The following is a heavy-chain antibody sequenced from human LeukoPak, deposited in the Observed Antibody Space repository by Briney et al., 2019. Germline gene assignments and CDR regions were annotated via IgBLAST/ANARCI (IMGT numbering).Heavy chain of an antibody. CDR1: GFSLSTTGVA. V-gene: IGHV2-5*01. D-gene: IGHD3-10*01. J-gene: IGHJ4*02. CDR2: AYWNNDE. CDR3: AHKGRGSGSYNM. Sequence: SGPTLVKPTQPLTLTCTFSGFSLSTTGVAVGWIRQSPVKALEWLAVAYWNNDESYSPSLKSRLTITKDTSKNQVVLIMTNMDPVDTATYYCAHKGRGSGSYNMWGQGTLVTVSS.